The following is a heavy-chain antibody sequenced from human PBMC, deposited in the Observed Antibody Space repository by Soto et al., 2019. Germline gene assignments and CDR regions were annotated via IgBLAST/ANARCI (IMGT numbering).Heavy chain of an antibody. D-gene: IGHD6-13*01. CDR2: ISWDGGST. CDR1: GFTFDDYT. V-gene: IGHV3-43*01. Sequence: GGSLRLSCAASGFTFDDYTMHWVRQAPGKGLEWVSLISWDGGSTYYADSVKGRFTISRDNSKNSLYLQMNSLRTEDTALYYCAKDYGGSAAGTVGGMDVWGQGTTVTVSS. J-gene: IGHJ6*02. CDR3: AKDYGGSAAGTVGGMDV.